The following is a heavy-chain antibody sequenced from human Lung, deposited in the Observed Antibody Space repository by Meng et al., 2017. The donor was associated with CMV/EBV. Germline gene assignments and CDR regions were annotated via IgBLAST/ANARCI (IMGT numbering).Heavy chain of an antibody. Sequence: QVQFGGSGPALVKPSETRSLPCAVSGDSITNHNWWAWVRQPPGKGLEWIGEIPHRGSSAYNPSLKSRVSMSIDKSKNQFSLKLTSVTAADTAVYHCLRRSGGSVWGQGTLVTVSS. D-gene: IGHD3-10*01. CDR2: IPHRGSS. CDR1: GDSITNHNW. CDR3: LRRSGGSV. J-gene: IGHJ1*01. V-gene: IGHV4-4*02.